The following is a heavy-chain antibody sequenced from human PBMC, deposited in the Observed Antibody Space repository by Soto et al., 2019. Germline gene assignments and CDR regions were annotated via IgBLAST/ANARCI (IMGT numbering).Heavy chain of an antibody. Sequence: GESLKISCKGSGYSFTSYWIGWVRQMPGKGLEWMGIIYPGDSDTRYSPSFQGQITISADKSISTAYLQWSSLKASDTAMYYCARHCSSTSCYYYMDVWGKGTTVTV. D-gene: IGHD2-2*01. CDR3: ARHCSSTSCYYYMDV. J-gene: IGHJ6*03. V-gene: IGHV5-51*01. CDR2: IYPGDSDT. CDR1: GYSFTSYW.